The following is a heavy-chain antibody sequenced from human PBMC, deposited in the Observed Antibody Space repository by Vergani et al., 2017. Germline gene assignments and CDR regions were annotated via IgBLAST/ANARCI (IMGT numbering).Heavy chain of an antibody. D-gene: IGHD6-19*01. CDR2: IYYSGST. CDR1: GGSISSSSYY. Sequence: QLQLQESGPGLVKPSETLSLTCTVSGGSISSSSYYWGWIRQPPGKGLEWIGSIYYSGSTYYNPSLKSRVTISVDTSKNQFSLKLSSVTAADTAVYYCARVGAVAGPYYFDYWGQGTLVTVSS. V-gene: IGHV4-39*01. J-gene: IGHJ4*02. CDR3: ARVGAVAGPYYFDY.